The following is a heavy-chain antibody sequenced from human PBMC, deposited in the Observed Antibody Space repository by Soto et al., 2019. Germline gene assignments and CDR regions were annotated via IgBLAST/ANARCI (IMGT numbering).Heavy chain of an antibody. CDR2: ARNKANSYTT. CDR3: ARLMGTSLDL. J-gene: IGHJ4*02. D-gene: IGHD2-8*01. Sequence: EVQLVESGGGLVQPGGSLRLSCAASGFTFSAHHMDWVRQAPGKGLAWVGRARNKANSYTTAYAASVKGRFTISRDDSKNSLSLQMNSLKTEDTAVYFCARLMGTSLDLWGQGTLVTVSS. V-gene: IGHV3-72*01. CDR1: GFTFSAHH.